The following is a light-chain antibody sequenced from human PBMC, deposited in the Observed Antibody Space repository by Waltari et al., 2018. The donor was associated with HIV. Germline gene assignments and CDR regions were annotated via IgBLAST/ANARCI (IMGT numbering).Light chain of an antibody. CDR1: KLGDKY. CDR3: QAWDSSTHVV. CDR2: QDT. J-gene: IGLJ2*01. V-gene: IGLV3-1*01. Sequence: SYELTQPPSLSVSPGQPASITCSGDKLGDKYACWYQQKPGQSPVMVIYQDTKRPSGIPERFSGSNSGNTATLTISGTQAMDEADYYCQAWDSSTHVVFGGGTKLTVL.